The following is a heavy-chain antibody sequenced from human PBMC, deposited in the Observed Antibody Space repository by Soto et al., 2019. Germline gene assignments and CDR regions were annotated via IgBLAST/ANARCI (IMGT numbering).Heavy chain of an antibody. V-gene: IGHV3-30*18. Sequence: QVQLVESGGGVVQPGRSLRLSCAASGFTFSSYGMHWVRQAPGKGLEWVAVISYDGSNKYYADSVKGRFTISRDNSKNTLSLQMNSLRAEDTAVYYCAKASIAAAGYAYYFDYWGQGTLVTVSS. CDR1: GFTFSSYG. J-gene: IGHJ4*02. CDR3: AKASIAAAGYAYYFDY. D-gene: IGHD6-13*01. CDR2: ISYDGSNK.